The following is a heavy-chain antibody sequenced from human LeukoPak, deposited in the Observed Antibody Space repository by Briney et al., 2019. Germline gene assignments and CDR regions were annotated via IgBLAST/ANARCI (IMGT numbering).Heavy chain of an antibody. CDR2: IYYSGST. D-gene: IGHD3-22*01. V-gene: IGHV4-39*07. CDR1: GGSISSSSYY. Sequence: SETLSLTCTVSGGSISSSSYYWGWIRQPPGKGLEWIGSIYYSGSTYYNPSLKSRVTISVDTSKNQFSLKLSSATAADTAVYYCASVVVITGWFDPWGQGTLVTVSS. CDR3: ASVVVITGWFDP. J-gene: IGHJ5*02.